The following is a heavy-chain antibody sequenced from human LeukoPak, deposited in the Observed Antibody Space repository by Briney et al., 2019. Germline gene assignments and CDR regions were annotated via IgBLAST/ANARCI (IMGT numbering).Heavy chain of an antibody. D-gene: IGHD6-13*01. CDR2: ISGSGGST. CDR3: AKDYSSSPRLYYFAY. V-gene: IGHV3-23*01. J-gene: IGHJ4*02. CDR1: GFTFSSYA. Sequence: GGSLRLSCAASGFTFSSYAMSRVRQAPGKGLEWVSAISGSGGSTYYADSVKGRFTISRDNSKNTLYLQMNSLRAEDTAVYYCAKDYSSSPRLYYFAYWGQGTLVTVSS.